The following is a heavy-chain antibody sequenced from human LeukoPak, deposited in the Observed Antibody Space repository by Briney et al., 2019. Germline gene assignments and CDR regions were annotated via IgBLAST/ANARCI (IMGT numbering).Heavy chain of an antibody. J-gene: IGHJ4*02. Sequence: GGSLRLSCAASGFTFSSYSMNWVRQAPGKGLEWVSAISGSGGSTYYADSVKGRFTISRDNSKNTLYLQMNSLRAEDTAVYYCAKDFEYYDSSGYLSNYWGQGTLVTVSS. D-gene: IGHD3-22*01. V-gene: IGHV3-23*01. CDR3: AKDFEYYDSSGYLSNY. CDR2: ISGSGGST. CDR1: GFTFSSYS.